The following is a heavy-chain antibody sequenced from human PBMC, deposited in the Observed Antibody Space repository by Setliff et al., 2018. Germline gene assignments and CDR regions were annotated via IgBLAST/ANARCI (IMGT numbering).Heavy chain of an antibody. V-gene: IGHV3-48*03. D-gene: IGHD1-26*01. CDR2: ISSRGSTI. J-gene: IGHJ4*02. CDR1: GFTFSSYE. Sequence: GGSLRLSCAASGFTFSSYEMNWVRQAPGKGLEWVSFISSRGSTIYYADSVKGRFTISRDNAKNSLYLQMNSLRAEDTAVYYCARRLVGATTPFGYWSQGTLVTVSS. CDR3: ARRLVGATTPFGY.